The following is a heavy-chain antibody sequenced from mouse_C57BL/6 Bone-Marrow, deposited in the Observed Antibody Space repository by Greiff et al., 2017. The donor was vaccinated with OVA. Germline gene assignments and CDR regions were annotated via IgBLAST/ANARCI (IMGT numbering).Heavy chain of an antibody. V-gene: IGHV1-62-3*01. Sequence: QVQLQQPGAELVKPGASVKLSCKASGYTFTSYYMHWVKQRPGQGLEWIGWIDPYSGGTNYTEKFKGKATLTADTSSSTAYLQLSSLTSEDTAVYYCARSGYDVGHFGDWGQGTTVTVSA. J-gene: IGHJ3*01. D-gene: IGHD2-2*01. CDR2: IDPYSGGT. CDR1: GYTFTSYY. CDR3: ARSGYDVGHFGD.